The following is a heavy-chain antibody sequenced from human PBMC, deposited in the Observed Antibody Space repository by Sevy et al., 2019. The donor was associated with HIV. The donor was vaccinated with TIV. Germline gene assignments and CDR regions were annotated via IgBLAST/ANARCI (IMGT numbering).Heavy chain of an antibody. Sequence: GGSLRLSCAASGLTFSSYWMTWVRQAPGKGLEWVANINQGGSQEYYVDSVKGRFSMSGDNAKNSLYLQINSLRAEDTAVYYCAREGCTKPHDYWGQGTLVTVSS. CDR3: AREGCTKPHDY. CDR1: GLTFSSYW. CDR2: INQGGSQE. J-gene: IGHJ4*02. V-gene: IGHV3-7*03. D-gene: IGHD2-8*01.